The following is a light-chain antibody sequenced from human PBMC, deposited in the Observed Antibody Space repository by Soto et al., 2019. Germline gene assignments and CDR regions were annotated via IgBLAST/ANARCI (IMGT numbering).Light chain of an antibody. CDR1: NSNIGSNT. J-gene: IGLJ2*01. Sequence: QSVLTQPPSASGTPGQRVTISCSGSNSNIGSNTVNWYQQLPRTAPKLLIHTNNQRPSGVADRFSGSKSGTSASLTISGLQSDDEADYFCAAWDDNLRGYWVFGGGTKLTVL. CDR2: TNN. CDR3: AAWDDNLRGYWV. V-gene: IGLV1-44*01.